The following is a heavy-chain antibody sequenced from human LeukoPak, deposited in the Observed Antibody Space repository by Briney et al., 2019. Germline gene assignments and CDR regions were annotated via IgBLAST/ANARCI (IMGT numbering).Heavy chain of an antibody. Sequence: QAGGSLRLSCAASGFTFSSYGMHWVRQAPGKGLEWVAFIRYDGSNKYYADSVKGRFTISRDNSKNTLYLQLNSLRDEDTAIYYCAKDSYILTGYYYLDCFDYWGQGTLVTVSS. J-gene: IGHJ4*02. D-gene: IGHD3-9*01. CDR3: AKDSYILTGYYYLDCFDY. V-gene: IGHV3-30*02. CDR2: IRYDGSNK. CDR1: GFTFSSYG.